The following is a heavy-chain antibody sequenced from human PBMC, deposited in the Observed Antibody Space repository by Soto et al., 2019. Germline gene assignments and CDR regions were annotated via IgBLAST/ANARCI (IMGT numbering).Heavy chain of an antibody. CDR2: IYSGGST. V-gene: IGHV3-66*01. CDR1: GFTVSSNY. CDR3: ARGHYGSPPGYFDC. J-gene: IGHJ4*02. D-gene: IGHD3-10*01. Sequence: GGSLRLSCAASGFTVSSNYMSWVRQAPGKGQEKVSVIYSGGSTYYADSMKGRFTISRDNSKNTLYLQLNSLRAEDTAVYYCARGHYGSPPGYFDCWGQGT.